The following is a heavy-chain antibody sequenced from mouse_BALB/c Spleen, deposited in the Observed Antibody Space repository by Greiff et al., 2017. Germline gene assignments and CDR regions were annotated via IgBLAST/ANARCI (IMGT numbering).Heavy chain of an antibody. CDR1: GYSITSDYA. V-gene: IGHV3-2*02. J-gene: IGHJ4*01. Sequence: EVKLQESGPGLVKPSQSLSLTCTVTGYSITSDYAWNWIRQFPGNKLEWMGYISYSGSTSYNPSLKSRISITRDTSKNQFFLQLNSVTTEDTATYYCASYDYGDAMDYWGQGTSVTVSS. CDR2: ISYSGST. D-gene: IGHD2-4*01. CDR3: ASYDYGDAMDY.